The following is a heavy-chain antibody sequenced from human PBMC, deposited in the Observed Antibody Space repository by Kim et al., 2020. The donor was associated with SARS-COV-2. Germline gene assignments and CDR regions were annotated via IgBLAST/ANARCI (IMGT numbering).Heavy chain of an antibody. J-gene: IGHJ6*04. CDR1: GFTFSSYG. Sequence: GGSLRLSCAASGFTFSSYGMHWVRQAPGKGLEWVAVISYDGSNKYYADSVKGRFTISRDNSKNTLYLQMNSLRAEDTAVYYCAKDLVVWDYGMDVCGKGTTVTVSS. CDR2: ISYDGSNK. D-gene: IGHD2-8*02. CDR3: AKDLVVWDYGMDV. V-gene: IGHV3-30*18.